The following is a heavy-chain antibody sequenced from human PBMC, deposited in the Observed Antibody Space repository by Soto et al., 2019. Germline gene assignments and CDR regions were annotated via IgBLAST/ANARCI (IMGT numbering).Heavy chain of an antibody. J-gene: IGHJ4*02. CDR2: ISGSAGST. CDR3: ARVTTYYDSTGYHPTDY. Sequence: GGSLRLSCAASGFTFSSYAMNWVRQGPGKGLEWVSTISGSAGSTYYADSVKGRFTISRDNSKNTLYLQMNSLRAEDTAVYYCARVTTYYDSTGYHPTDYWGQGTLVTVSS. CDR1: GFTFSSYA. V-gene: IGHV3-23*01. D-gene: IGHD3-22*01.